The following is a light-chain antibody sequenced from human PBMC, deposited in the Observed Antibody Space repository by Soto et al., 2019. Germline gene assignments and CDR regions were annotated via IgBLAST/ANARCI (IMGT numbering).Light chain of an antibody. J-gene: IGKJ1*01. CDR1: QSIRSY. CDR2: AAS. V-gene: IGKV1-6*01. CDR3: LQDINYPWT. Sequence: IPSSQFLFSESASVKDTVIITCRASQSIRSYLNWYQQKPGKAPKLLIYAASTLQSGVPSRFSGSGSGTDFTLAISSLQPEDSATYYCLQDINYPWTFGQGTNVDIK.